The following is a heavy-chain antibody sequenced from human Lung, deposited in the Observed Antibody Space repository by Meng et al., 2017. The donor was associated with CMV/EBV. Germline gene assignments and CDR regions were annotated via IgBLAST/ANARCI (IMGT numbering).Heavy chain of an antibody. V-gene: IGHV4-4*02. CDR3: LRRSGGSV. D-gene: IGHD3-10*01. CDR2: IPHRGSS. J-gene: IGHJ1*01. Sequence: QVQWRESGPALLKPSETLSLTCAVSGDSITNHNWWAWVRQPPGKGLEWIGEIPHRGSSAYNPSLKSRVSMSIDKSKNQFSLKLTSVTAADTAVYHCLRRSGGSVWGQGTLVTVSS. CDR1: GDSITNHNW.